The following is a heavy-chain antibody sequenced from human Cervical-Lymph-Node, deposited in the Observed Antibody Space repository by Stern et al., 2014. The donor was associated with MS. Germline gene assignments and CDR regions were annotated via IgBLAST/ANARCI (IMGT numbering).Heavy chain of an antibody. Sequence: VQLVESGAEVKKPGSSVKVSCKASGGTFSSYAITWVRQAPGQGLEWMGGIIPILGNANYAQKFQGRVTITADESTSTAYMELSSLRSEDTAVYYCARGWSYDILTGYSYWGQGTLVTVSS. CDR1: GGTFSSYA. V-gene: IGHV1-69*01. CDR3: ARGWSYDILTGYSY. CDR2: IIPILGNA. D-gene: IGHD3-9*01. J-gene: IGHJ4*02.